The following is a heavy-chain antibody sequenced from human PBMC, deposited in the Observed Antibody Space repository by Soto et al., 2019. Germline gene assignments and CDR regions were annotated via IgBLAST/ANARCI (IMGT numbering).Heavy chain of an antibody. CDR2: MNPNSGNT. J-gene: IGHJ5*02. CDR1: GYTFTSYD. Sequence: QVQLVQSGAEVKKPGASVKVSCKASGYTFTSYDINWVRQATGQGLEYLGWMNPNSGNTGYVQKFQGRVTRTRDTSISTAYGGVSSLRSGDTAVYYCARGIKYGDYPGWFDPWGKGTLVTVSS. V-gene: IGHV1-8*01. CDR3: ARGIKYGDYPGWFDP. D-gene: IGHD4-17*01.